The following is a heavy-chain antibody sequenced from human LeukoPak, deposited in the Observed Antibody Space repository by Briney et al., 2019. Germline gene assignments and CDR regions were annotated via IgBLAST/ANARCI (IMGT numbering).Heavy chain of an antibody. Sequence: GGSLRLSCAASGFTFSSYAMHWVRQAPGKGLEWVAVISYDGSNKYYADSVKGRFTISRDNSKNTLYLQMNSLRAGDTAVYYCAREEWLTFYYYYGMDVWGQGTTVTVSS. CDR1: GFTFSSYA. CDR2: ISYDGSNK. D-gene: IGHD6-19*01. J-gene: IGHJ6*02. V-gene: IGHV3-30-3*01. CDR3: AREEWLTFYYYYGMDV.